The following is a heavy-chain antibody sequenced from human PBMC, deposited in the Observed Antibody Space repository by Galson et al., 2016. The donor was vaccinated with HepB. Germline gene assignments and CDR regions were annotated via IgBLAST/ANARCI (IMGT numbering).Heavy chain of an antibody. J-gene: IGHJ4*02. CDR1: GFALSSYG. V-gene: IGHV3-30*03. CDR2: ISFDGGKQ. Sequence: SLRLSCAVSGFALSSYGMHWVRQVPGKGLEWVADISFDGGKQHYADSVKGRFSISRDTSRVYLQMSSLTPADTGLYYCARGPSRSGSYSDVWGQGTLVAVSS. CDR3: ARGPSRSGSYSDV. D-gene: IGHD3-10*01.